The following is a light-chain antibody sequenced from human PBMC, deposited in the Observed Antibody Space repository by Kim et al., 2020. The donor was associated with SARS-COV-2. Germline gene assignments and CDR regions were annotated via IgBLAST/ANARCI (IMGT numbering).Light chain of an antibody. CDR1: QSIDRSF. J-gene: IGKJ1*01. CDR3: QHYGTSPTWT. CDR2: GAS. V-gene: IGKV3-20*01. Sequence: PGERATLSCRASQSIDRSFVAWFQQKPAQAPRLIIYGASNRAKDIPDRFSGSGSGTDFTLTISRVEPEDLAMYFCQHYGTSPTWTFGQGTRVEIK.